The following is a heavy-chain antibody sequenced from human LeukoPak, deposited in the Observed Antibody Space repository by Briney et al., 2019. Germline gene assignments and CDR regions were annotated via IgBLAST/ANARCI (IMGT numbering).Heavy chain of an antibody. Sequence: GESLKISCKASGYRFNIYWIGWVRQAPGKGLDWFSAITGSGDFTYYADSVKGRFTIYRDSSKSTLYLQMTSLTAEDTAVYYCAKGSGAYRPYYLDYWGRGTLVTVSS. CDR3: AKGSGAYRPYYLDY. CDR2: ITGSGDFT. D-gene: IGHD2-21*01. V-gene: IGHV3-23*01. J-gene: IGHJ4*02. CDR1: GYRFNIYW.